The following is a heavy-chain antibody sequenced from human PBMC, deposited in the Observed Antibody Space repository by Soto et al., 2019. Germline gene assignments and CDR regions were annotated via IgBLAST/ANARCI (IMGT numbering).Heavy chain of an antibody. CDR3: ARVNRPSVGRRYYYYGMDV. Sequence: QVQLQESGPGLVKPSETLSLTCTVSGGSISSYYWSWIRQPPGKGLEWIGYIYYSGSTNYNPSLKSRVTISVDTSKNQFSLKLSSVTAADTAVYYCARVNRPSVGRRYYYYGMDVWGQGTTVTVSS. CDR2: IYYSGST. J-gene: IGHJ6*02. CDR1: GGSISSYY. V-gene: IGHV4-59*01.